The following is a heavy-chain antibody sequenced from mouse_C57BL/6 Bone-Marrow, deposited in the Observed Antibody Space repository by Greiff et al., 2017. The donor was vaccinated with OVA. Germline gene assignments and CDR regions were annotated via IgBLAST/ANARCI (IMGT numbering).Heavy chain of an antibody. CDR1: GYTFTDYY. Sequence: VQLQQSGPELVKPGASVKISCKASGYTFTDYYMNWVKQSHGKSLEWIGDINPNNGGTSYNQKFKGKATLTVDKSSSTAYMELRSLTSEDSAVYYCARQLRLRVFAYWGQGTLVTVSA. CDR3: ARQLRLRVFAY. J-gene: IGHJ3*01. V-gene: IGHV1-26*01. CDR2: INPNNGGT. D-gene: IGHD3-2*02.